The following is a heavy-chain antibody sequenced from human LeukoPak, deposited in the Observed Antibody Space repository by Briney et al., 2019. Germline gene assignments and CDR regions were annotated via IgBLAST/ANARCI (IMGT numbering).Heavy chain of an antibody. V-gene: IGHV3-23*01. CDR2: ISGSGGNT. D-gene: IGHD6-6*01. Sequence: GGSLRVSCAASGFTFSSYAMSCVRQVPGKGLEWVSAISGSGGNTYYADSVKGRFTISRDNSKNTLYLQMNSLRAEDTAVYYCAKDLYTGSWYYGMDVWGQGTTVTVSS. CDR1: GFTFSSYA. J-gene: IGHJ6*02. CDR3: AKDLYTGSWYYGMDV.